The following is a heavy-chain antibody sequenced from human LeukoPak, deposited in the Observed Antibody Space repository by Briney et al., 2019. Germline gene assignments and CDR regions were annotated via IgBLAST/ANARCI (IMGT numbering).Heavy chain of an antibody. V-gene: IGHV4-38-2*02. Sequence: PSETLSLTCTISGYSISSGYYWGWIRQPPGKGLEWIGSIYHSGSTYYNPSLKSRVTISLDTSENQFSLKLSSVTAADTAVYYCGRDLYSSGWGYFDYWGQGTLVTVSS. D-gene: IGHD6-19*01. CDR1: GYSISSGYY. CDR2: IYHSGST. J-gene: IGHJ4*02. CDR3: GRDLYSSGWGYFDY.